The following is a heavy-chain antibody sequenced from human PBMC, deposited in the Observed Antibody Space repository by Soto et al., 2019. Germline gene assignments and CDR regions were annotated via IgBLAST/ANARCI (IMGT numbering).Heavy chain of an antibody. CDR2: VSGDNT. CDR1: GFTFSSTA. D-gene: IGHD2-15*01. CDR3: AKLISGSSESPSDS. J-gene: IGHJ4*02. Sequence: EVQLLESGGGLVQPGGSLRLSCAASGFTFSSTAINWVRQAPGKGLEWVSVSGDNTYYADSVKGRFTMSRDNPKNTVYLQMNSLRVEDTAVYYCAKLISGSSESPSDSWGEGSRVSVSS. V-gene: IGHV3-23*01.